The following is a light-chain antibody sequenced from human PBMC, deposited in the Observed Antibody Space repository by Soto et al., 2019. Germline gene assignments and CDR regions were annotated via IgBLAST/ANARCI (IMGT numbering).Light chain of an antibody. Sequence: IQLTQSPSSLSASVGDRVTITCRASQGINSFLAWYQQKPGKAPKLLIYAASTLQSGVPSRFSGSGSGTDFTLTISSLQPEDFATYYCQQYNTYSPERTFGQGTKVDIK. J-gene: IGKJ1*01. V-gene: IGKV1-9*01. CDR1: QGINSF. CDR2: AAS. CDR3: QQYNTYSPERT.